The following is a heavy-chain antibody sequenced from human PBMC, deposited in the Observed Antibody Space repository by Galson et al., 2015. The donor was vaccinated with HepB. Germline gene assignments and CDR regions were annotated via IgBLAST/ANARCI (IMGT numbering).Heavy chain of an antibody. CDR1: GFTFSSYG. D-gene: IGHD1-1*01. CDR3: AKDFRRERLGICWFDP. Sequence: SLRLSCAASGFTFSSYGMHWVRQAPGKGLEWVAVISYDGSNKYYADSVKGRFTISRDNSKNTLYLQMNSLRAEDTAVYYCAKDFRRERLGICWFDPWGQGTLVTVSS. CDR2: ISYDGSNK. V-gene: IGHV3-30*18. J-gene: IGHJ5*02.